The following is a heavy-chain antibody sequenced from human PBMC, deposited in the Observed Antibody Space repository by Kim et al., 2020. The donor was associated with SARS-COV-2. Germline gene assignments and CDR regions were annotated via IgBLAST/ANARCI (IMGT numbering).Heavy chain of an antibody. CDR3: AGRVPAASGRDYYYGMDV. J-gene: IGHJ6*02. CDR1: GGTFSSYA. D-gene: IGHD2-2*01. Sequence: SVKVSCKASGGTFSSYAISWVRQAPGQGLEWMGGIIPIFGTANYAQKFQGRVTITADESTSTAYMELSSLRSEDTAVYYCAGRVPAASGRDYYYGMDVWGQGTTVTVSS. CDR2: IIPIFGTA. V-gene: IGHV1-69*13.